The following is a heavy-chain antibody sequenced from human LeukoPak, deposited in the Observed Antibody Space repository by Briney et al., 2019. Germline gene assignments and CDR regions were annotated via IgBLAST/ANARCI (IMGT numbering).Heavy chain of an antibody. V-gene: IGHV4-34*01. CDR1: GGSFIGYY. J-gene: IGHJ4*02. CDR3: ARDQGYSYGYAFDY. D-gene: IGHD5-18*01. CDR2: INHSGGT. Sequence: SETLSLTCAVYGGSFIGYYWSWIRQPPGKGLEWIGEINHSGGTDYNPSLKSRVTISVDTSKNQFSLKLSSVTAADTAVYYCARDQGYSYGYAFDYWGQGTLVTVSS.